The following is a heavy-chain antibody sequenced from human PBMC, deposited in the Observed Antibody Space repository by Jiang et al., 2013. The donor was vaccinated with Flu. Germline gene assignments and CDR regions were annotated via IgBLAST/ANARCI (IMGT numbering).Heavy chain of an antibody. J-gene: IGHJ6*02. CDR2: IYYSGST. V-gene: IGHV4-30-4*07. D-gene: IGHD5-12*01. Sequence: GPGLVKPSQTLSLTCAVSGGSISSGGYSWSWIRQPPGKGLEWIGYIYYSGSTYYNPSLKSRVTISVDTSKNQFSLKLSSVTAADTAVYYCARWGSGGVATISPYYYGMDVWGQGTTVTVSS. CDR1: GGSISSGGYS. CDR3: ARWGSGGVATISPYYYGMDV.